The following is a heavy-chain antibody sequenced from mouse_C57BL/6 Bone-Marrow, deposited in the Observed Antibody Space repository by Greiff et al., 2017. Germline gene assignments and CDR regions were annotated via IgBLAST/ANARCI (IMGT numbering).Heavy chain of an antibody. Sequence: VQLKESGPGLVKPSQSLSLTCSVTGYSITSGYYWNWIRQFPGNKLEWMGYISYDGSNNYNPSLKNRISITRDTSKNQFFLKLNSVTTEDTATYYCARRLRWLLLFDYWGQGTTLTVSS. D-gene: IGHD2-3*01. J-gene: IGHJ2*01. V-gene: IGHV3-6*01. CDR2: ISYDGSN. CDR3: ARRLRWLLLFDY. CDR1: GYSITSGYY.